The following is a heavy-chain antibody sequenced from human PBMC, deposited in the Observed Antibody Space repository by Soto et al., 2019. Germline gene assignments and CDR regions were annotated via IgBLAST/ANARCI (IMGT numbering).Heavy chain of an antibody. CDR2: ISYDGSNK. Sequence: QVQLVESGGGVVQPGRSLRLSCAASGFTFSSYAMHWVRQAPGKGLEWVAVISYDGSNKYYADSVKGRFTISRDNSKNTLYLQMSSLRAEDTAVYYCARDDFMADLRDLDYWGQGTLVTVSS. J-gene: IGHJ4*02. D-gene: IGHD3-3*01. V-gene: IGHV3-30-3*01. CDR3: ARDDFMADLRDLDY. CDR1: GFTFSSYA.